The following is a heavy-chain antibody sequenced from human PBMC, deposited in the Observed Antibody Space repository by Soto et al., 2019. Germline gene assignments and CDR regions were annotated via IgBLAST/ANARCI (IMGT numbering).Heavy chain of an antibody. CDR1: GFTFSSYG. J-gene: IGHJ4*02. D-gene: IGHD4-17*01. Sequence: QVQLVESGGGVVQPGRSLRLSCAASGFTFSSYGMHWVPPAPGRGLEWVAVISYDGSNKYYADSVKGRFTISRDNSKNTLYLQMNSLRAEDTAVYYFAKDRGLDYGDYVFDYCGQGTRVTVSS. V-gene: IGHV3-30*18. CDR2: ISYDGSNK. CDR3: AKDRGLDYGDYVFDY.